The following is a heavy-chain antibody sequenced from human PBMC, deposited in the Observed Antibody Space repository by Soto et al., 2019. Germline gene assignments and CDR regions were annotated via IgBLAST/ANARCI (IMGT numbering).Heavy chain of an antibody. Sequence: QVQLVESGGGVVQPGRSLRLSCAASGFTFSSYGMPWVRQAPGEGLEWVAVISYDGSNKYYADSVKGRFTISRDNSKNTQYLQMNSLGAADTAVYYCAKADDFWSGYPHYYMDVLGKGTTVTVSS. V-gene: IGHV3-30*18. CDR1: GFTFSSYG. CDR2: ISYDGSNK. CDR3: AKADDFWSGYPHYYMDV. D-gene: IGHD3-3*01. J-gene: IGHJ6*03.